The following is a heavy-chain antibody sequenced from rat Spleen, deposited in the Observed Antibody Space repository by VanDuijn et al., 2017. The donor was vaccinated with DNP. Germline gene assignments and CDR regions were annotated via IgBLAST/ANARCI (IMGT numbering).Heavy chain of an antibody. CDR2: ISTSGTTT. CDR1: GFTFSNYG. D-gene: IGHD1-11*01. J-gene: IGHJ4*01. V-gene: IGHV5S13*01. Sequence: EVQLVESGGGFVQPGRSLKLSCAASGFTFSNYGMAWVRQAPQRGLEWVASISTSGTTTYYQASVKGRFTLSRDNAKNTLNLQMNSLRSEDTATYYCATFEGRDAWGQGTSVTVSS. CDR3: ATFEGRDA.